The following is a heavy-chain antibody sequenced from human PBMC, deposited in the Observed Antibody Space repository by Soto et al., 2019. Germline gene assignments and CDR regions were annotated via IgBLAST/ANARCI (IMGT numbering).Heavy chain of an antibody. CDR1: GYTFTSYG. J-gene: IGHJ4*02. D-gene: IGHD6-6*01. CDR3: ARDLGIAARRGVRNFGY. V-gene: IGHV1-18*04. Sequence: ASVKVSCKASGYTFTSYGISWVRQAPGQGLEWMGWISAYNGNTNYAPKLQGRVTMTTDTSTSTAYMELRSLRTDDTPVYYCARDLGIAARRGVRNFGYWGQLPLGTVCS. CDR2: ISAYNGNT.